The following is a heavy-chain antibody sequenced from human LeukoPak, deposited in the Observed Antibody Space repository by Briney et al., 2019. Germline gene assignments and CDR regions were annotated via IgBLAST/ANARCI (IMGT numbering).Heavy chain of an antibody. CDR2: ISGSGGST. J-gene: IGHJ4*02. V-gene: IGHV3-23*01. D-gene: IGHD5-18*01. CDR1: GFTFSSYA. Sequence: GGSLRLSCAASGFTFSSYAMSWVRQAPGKGLEWVSAISGSGGSTYQSDSVKGRFTISRDNSKNTLYLQMNSLRAEDTAVYYCARDSHAPDIDMVSCYFDYWGQGTLVTVSS. CDR3: ARDSHAPDIDMVSCYFDY.